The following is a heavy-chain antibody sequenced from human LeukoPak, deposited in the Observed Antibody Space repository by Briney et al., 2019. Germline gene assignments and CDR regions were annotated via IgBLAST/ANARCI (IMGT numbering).Heavy chain of an antibody. J-gene: IGHJ4*02. CDR2: ISYDGSNK. Sequence: GRSLRLSCAASGFTFSSYAMHWVRQAPGKGLEWVAVISYDGSNKYYADSVKGRFTISRDSSKNTLYLQMNSLRAEDTAVYYCARATVVTEPNDYWGQGTLVTVSS. CDR1: GFTFSSYA. D-gene: IGHD4-23*01. CDR3: ARATVVTEPNDY. V-gene: IGHV3-30-3*01.